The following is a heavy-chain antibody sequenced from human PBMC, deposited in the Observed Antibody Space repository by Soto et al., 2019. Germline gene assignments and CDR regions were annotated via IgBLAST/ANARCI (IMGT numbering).Heavy chain of an antibody. CDR1: GGSISSYY. D-gene: IGHD3-9*01. CDR2: IYYSGST. Sequence: QVQLQESGPGLVKPSETLSLTCTVSGGSISSYYWSWILQPPGKGLEWIGYIYYSGSTNYNPSLKSRVTISVDTSKNQFSLKLSSVTAADTAVYYCASTRTRFDWSTFQHWGQGTLVTVSS. J-gene: IGHJ1*01. V-gene: IGHV4-59*08. CDR3: ASTRTRFDWSTFQH.